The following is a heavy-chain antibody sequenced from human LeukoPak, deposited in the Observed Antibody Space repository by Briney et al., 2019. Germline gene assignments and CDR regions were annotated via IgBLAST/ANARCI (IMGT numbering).Heavy chain of an antibody. Sequence: ASVKVSCKASGYTFTSYGISWVRQAPGQGLEWVGWISAYNGNTNYAQKLQGRVTMTTDTSTSTAYMELRSLRSDDTAVYYCARAFDSSGYYYYYFDYWGQGTLVTVSS. V-gene: IGHV1-18*01. CDR1: GYTFTSYG. CDR3: ARAFDSSGYYYYYFDY. J-gene: IGHJ4*02. CDR2: ISAYNGNT. D-gene: IGHD3-22*01.